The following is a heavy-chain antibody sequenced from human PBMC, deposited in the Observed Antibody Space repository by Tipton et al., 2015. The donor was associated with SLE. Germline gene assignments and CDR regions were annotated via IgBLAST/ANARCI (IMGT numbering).Heavy chain of an antibody. CDR2: ITYDGGNK. Sequence: SLRLSCAASGFTFSSFGMHWVRQAPGKGLEWLAVITYDGGNKYYADSVKGRFTVSRDNSKNTLYLQMNSLRSEDTAVYYCGKAYGDPSFDYWGQGTLVIVSS. V-gene: IGHV3-30*18. D-gene: IGHD4-17*01. CDR3: GKAYGDPSFDY. J-gene: IGHJ4*02. CDR1: GFTFSSFG.